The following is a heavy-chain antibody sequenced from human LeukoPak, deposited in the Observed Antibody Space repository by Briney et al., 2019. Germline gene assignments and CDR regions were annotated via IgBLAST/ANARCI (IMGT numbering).Heavy chain of an antibody. CDR2: INHSGST. J-gene: IGHJ6*02. CDR3: ASVRAYQLLYGDYYYGMDV. Sequence: SETLSLTCAVYGGSFSGYYWSWIRQPPGKGLEWIGEINHSGSTNYNPSLKSRVTISVDTSKNQFSLKLSSVTAADTAVYYCASVRAYQLLYGDYYYGMDVWGQGTTVTVSS. CDR1: GGSFSGYY. D-gene: IGHD2-2*02. V-gene: IGHV4-34*01.